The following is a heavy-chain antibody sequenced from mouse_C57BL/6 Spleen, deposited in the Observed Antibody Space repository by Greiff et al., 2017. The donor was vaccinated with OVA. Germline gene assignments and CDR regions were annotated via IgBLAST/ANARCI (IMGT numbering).Heavy chain of an antibody. Sequence: QVQLKESGPELVKPGASVKISCKASGYAFSSSWMNWVKQRPGKGLEWIGRIYPGDGDTNYNGKFKGKATLTADKSSSTAYMQLSSLTSEDSAVYFCARSGTAQAYWYFDVWGTGTTVTVSS. CDR1: GYAFSSSW. CDR3: ARSGTAQAYWYFDV. V-gene: IGHV1-82*01. D-gene: IGHD3-2*02. CDR2: IYPGDGDT. J-gene: IGHJ1*03.